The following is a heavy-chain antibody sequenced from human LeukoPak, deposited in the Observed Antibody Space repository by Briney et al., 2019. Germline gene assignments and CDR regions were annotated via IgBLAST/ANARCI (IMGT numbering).Heavy chain of an antibody. CDR1: GFTFSSYG. CDR2: ISYDGSNK. CDR3: ARDGAYSSSWCFDY. Sequence: GGSLRLSCAASGFTFSSYGMHWVRQAPGKGLEWVAVISYDGSNKFYADSVKGRFTISRDNSKNTLYLQMNSLSPEDTAVYYCARDGAYSSSWCFDYWGQGTLVTVSS. J-gene: IGHJ4*02. D-gene: IGHD6-13*01. V-gene: IGHV3-30*19.